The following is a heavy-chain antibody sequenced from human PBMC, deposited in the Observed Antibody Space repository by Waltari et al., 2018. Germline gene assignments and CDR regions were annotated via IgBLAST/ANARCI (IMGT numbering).Heavy chain of an antibody. V-gene: IGHV1-2*06. J-gene: IGHJ4*02. D-gene: IGHD4-17*01. CDR3: ASGSGGDYVQDY. Sequence: QVQLVQSGAEVKKPGASVKVSCKVSGYTLTELSMHWVRQAPGQGLEWMGRINPNSGGTNYAQKFQGRVTMTRDTSISTAYMELSRLRSDDTAVYYCASGSGGDYVQDYWGQGTLVTVSS. CDR1: GYTLTELS. CDR2: INPNSGGT.